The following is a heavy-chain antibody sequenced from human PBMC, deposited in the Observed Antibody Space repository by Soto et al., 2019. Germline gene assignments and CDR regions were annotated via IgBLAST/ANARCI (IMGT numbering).Heavy chain of an antibody. V-gene: IGHV3-23*01. D-gene: IGHD1-1*01. Sequence: EVQLLESGGALVQPGGSLRLSCEASGFIFSNYAMSWVRQGPGKGLEWVAVIGGEAVSTNCADSVKGRCTVSRDNSKNTVYLQLDSLRDADTAFYYCAKDSTSYNGVYDPFDIWGQGTMVTVSS. CDR2: IGGEAVST. CDR3: AKDSTSYNGVYDPFDI. J-gene: IGHJ3*02. CDR1: GFIFSNYA.